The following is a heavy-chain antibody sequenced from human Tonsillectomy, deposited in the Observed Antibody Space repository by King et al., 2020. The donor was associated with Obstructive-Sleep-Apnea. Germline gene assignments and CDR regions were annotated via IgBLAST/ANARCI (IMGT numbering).Heavy chain of an antibody. D-gene: IGHD2-15*01. CDR1: GGSISRGGYS. V-gene: IGHV4-30-2*01. Sequence: QLQESGSGLVKPSQTLSLTCAVSGGSISRGGYSWSWIRQPPGKGPAWIGYIYHIGITYYNTSLKSRVTISVDRSKNPFSLKLCSVTAADTAVYYCARAEGYCSGGSCYFGAFDIWGQGTMVTVSS. J-gene: IGHJ3*02. CDR3: ARAEGYCSGGSCYFGAFDI. CDR2: IYHIGIT.